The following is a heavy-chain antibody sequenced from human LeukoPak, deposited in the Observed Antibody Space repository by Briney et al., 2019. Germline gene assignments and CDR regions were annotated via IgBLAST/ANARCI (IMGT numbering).Heavy chain of an antibody. Sequence: WIRQPPGKALEWLALVYWTDEKHYNPSLNNRLTITKDTSKNQVVLTMTNMDPMDTATFYCALRFSEALAFDYWGQGTLVTVSS. V-gene: IGHV2-5*01. CDR3: ALRFSEALAFDY. J-gene: IGHJ4*02. D-gene: IGHD6-6*01. CDR2: VYWTDEK.